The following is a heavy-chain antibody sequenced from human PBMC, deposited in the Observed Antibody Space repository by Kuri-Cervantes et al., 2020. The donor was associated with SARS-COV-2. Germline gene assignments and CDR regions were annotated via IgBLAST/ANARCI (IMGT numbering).Heavy chain of an antibody. CDR1: GYTFTGYY. V-gene: IGHV1-2*02. CDR2: INPNSGGT. CDR3: ARGRLRILVWLAYYFDY. J-gene: IGHJ4*02. Sequence: ASVKVSCKDSGYTFTGYYMHWVRPAPGQGLEWMGWINPNSGGTNYAQKFQGRVTITRDTSISTAYMELSRVRSDDTAVYYCARGRLRILVWLAYYFDYWGQGTLVTVSS. D-gene: IGHD3-3*01.